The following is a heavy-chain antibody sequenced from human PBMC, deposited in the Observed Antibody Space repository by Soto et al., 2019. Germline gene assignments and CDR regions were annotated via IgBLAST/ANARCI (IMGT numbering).Heavy chain of an antibody. D-gene: IGHD6-6*01. J-gene: IGHJ6*02. Sequence: GGSLRLSCAASGFTFSSYGMHWVRQAPGKGLEWVAVIWYDGSNKYYADSVKGRFTISRDNSKNTLYLQMNSLRAEDTAVYYCAREGSSYYYYYGMDVWGQGTTVTVSS. CDR3: AREGSSYYYYYGMDV. V-gene: IGHV3-33*01. CDR2: IWYDGSNK. CDR1: GFTFSSYG.